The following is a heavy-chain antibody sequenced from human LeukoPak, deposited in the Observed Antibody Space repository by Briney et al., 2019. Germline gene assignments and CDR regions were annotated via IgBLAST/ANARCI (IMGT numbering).Heavy chain of an antibody. CDR3: ARTWSEPRNMDV. D-gene: IGHD1-14*01. V-gene: IGHV1-69*13. CDR2: IIPISGTA. CDR1: GDTLSAYG. J-gene: IGHJ6*03. Sequence: SVKVSCKASGDTLSAYGISWVRQAPGQGLEWMGGIIPISGTANYAQMFRDRVTITADESTSTAYMELSSLRSEDTAVYYCARTWSEPRNMDVWGKGTTVTVSS.